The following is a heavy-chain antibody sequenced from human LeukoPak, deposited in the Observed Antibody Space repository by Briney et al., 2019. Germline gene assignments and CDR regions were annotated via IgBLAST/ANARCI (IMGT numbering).Heavy chain of an antibody. V-gene: IGHV4-34*01. D-gene: IGHD1-26*01. Sequence: PSETLSLTCAVYGGSFSGYYWSWIRQPPGKGLEWIGEINHSGSTNYNPSLKGRVAISVDTSKNQFSLKLSSVTAADTAVYYCAARSCGSYYGSRFDYWGQGTLVTVSS. CDR2: INHSGST. CDR3: AARSCGSYYGSRFDY. J-gene: IGHJ4*02. CDR1: GGSFSGYY.